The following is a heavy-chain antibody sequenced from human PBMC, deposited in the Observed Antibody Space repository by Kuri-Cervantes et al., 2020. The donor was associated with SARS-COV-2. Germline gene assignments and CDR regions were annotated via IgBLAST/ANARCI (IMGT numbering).Heavy chain of an antibody. CDR3: AREGDTAMVRYYYYMDV. CDR2: ISAYNGNT. D-gene: IGHD5-18*01. J-gene: IGHJ6*03. CDR1: GYTFTGYY. V-gene: IGHV1-18*04. Sequence: ASVKVSCKASGYTFTGYYMHWVRQAPGQGLEWMGWISAYNGNTNYAQKLQGRVTVTTDTSTSTAYMELRSLRSDDTAVYYCAREGDTAMVRYYYYMDVWGKGTTVTVSS.